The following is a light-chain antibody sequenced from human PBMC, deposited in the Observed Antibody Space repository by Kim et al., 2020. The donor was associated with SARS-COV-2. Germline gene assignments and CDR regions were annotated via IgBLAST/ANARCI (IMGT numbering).Light chain of an antibody. J-gene: IGKJ2*01. CDR2: GAS. V-gene: IGKV3-20*01. CDR3: QQYDSSRT. Sequence: SVSPGERATLSCRASQSITSNHLAWYQHKPGQAPRLLIYGASSRATGIPDRFSGSGSGTDFTLTISRLEPEDFAVYYCQQYDSSRTFGQGTKLEI. CDR1: QSITSNH.